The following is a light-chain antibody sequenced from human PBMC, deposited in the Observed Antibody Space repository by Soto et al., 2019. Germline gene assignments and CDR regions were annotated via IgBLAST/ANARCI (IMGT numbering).Light chain of an antibody. CDR1: QDITNY. J-gene: IGKJ5*01. Sequence: DIQMTQSPSSLSASVVDRVTIICQASQDITNYLNWYQQKPGKAPNLLIHDSSNLETGVPSRFSGSGTGTYFSFTISSLQPEDIATYYCQHYDTLPLTFGQGTRLEIK. CDR2: DSS. CDR3: QHYDTLPLT. V-gene: IGKV1-33*01.